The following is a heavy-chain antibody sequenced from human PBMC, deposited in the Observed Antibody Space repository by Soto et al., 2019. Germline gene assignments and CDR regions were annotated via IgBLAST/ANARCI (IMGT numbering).Heavy chain of an antibody. CDR2: IYPGDSDT. V-gene: IGHV5-51*01. CDR1: GYRFTSSW. Sequence: GESLKISCKGSGYRFTSSWIGWVRQMPGKGLEWMGIIYPGDSDTRYSPSFQGQVTISADKSFSTAYLLWSSLKASDTAMYYCATLAARYSNSLDYWGQGTLVTVSS. D-gene: IGHD6-6*01. CDR3: ATLAARYSNSLDY. J-gene: IGHJ4*02.